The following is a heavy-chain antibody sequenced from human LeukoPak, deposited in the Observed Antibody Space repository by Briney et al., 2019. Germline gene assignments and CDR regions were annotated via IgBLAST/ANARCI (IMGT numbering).Heavy chain of an antibody. CDR2: IYYSGST. CDR3: ARHFTGPGTYTPYFGMDV. J-gene: IGHJ6*02. Sequence: SETLSLTCTVSGDSIKNYYYSWIRQPPGKGLEWVGYIYYSGSTSYNPSLKSRVTISVDTSKNQISLNLSSVTAADTAMYYCARHFTGPGTYTPYFGMDVWGQGTTVTVSS. V-gene: IGHV4-59*08. D-gene: IGHD3-16*01. CDR1: GDSIKNYY.